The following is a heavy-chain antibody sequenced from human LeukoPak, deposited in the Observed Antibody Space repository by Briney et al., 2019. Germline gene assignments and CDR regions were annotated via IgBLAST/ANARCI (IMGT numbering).Heavy chain of an antibody. Sequence: SETLSLTCAVSGYSISSGYYWGWIRQPPGKGLEWIGSIYHSGSTYYNPSLKSRVTIPVDTSKNQLSLRLSSVTAADTAVYYCARPNPLGTLDSWGQGTLVTVSS. CDR1: GYSISSGYY. J-gene: IGHJ4*02. D-gene: IGHD7-27*01. CDR2: IYHSGST. V-gene: IGHV4-38-2*01. CDR3: ARPNPLGTLDS.